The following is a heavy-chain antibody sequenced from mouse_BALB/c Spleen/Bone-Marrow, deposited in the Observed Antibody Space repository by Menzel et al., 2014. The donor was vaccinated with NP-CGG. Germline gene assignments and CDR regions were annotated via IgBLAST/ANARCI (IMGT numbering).Heavy chain of an antibody. Sequence: VQLQQSGPELVKPGASVKISCKASGYTFTDYNMHWVKQSHGKSLEWIGYIYPYNGGTGYNQKFKSKATLTVDNSSSTAYMEPRTLTSEDSAVYSCATSWVPYAMDSWAQGPSLPLSS. CDR3: ATSWVPYAMDS. J-gene: IGHJ4*01. CDR1: GYTFTDYN. V-gene: IGHV1S29*02. CDR2: IYPYNGGT.